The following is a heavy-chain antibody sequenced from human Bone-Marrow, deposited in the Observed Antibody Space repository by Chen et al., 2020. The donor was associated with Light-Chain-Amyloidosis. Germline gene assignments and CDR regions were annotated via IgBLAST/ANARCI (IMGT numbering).Heavy chain of an antibody. J-gene: IGHJ6*03. Sequence: EVQLLDSGGGLVQPGGSLILSCVASGFTFSNYAMSWVRQAPGQGLAWVASLSVTGGSTYNADSVQGRCTSSRDTSKNTLYLQMSSLRVEDTAVYYCAKQMIQGPAFYYNYMDVWGKGTTVTVSS. CDR2: LSVTGGST. CDR3: AKQMIQGPAFYYNYMDV. CDR1: GFTFSNYA. V-gene: IGHV3-23*01. D-gene: IGHD3-16*01.